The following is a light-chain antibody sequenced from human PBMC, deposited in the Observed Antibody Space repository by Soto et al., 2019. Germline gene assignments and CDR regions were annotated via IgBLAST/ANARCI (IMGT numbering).Light chain of an antibody. J-gene: IGKJ1*01. CDR3: QQYGSSPRT. CDR2: DAS. V-gene: IGKV3-20*01. CDR1: QSVRSSY. Sequence: EIVLTQSPGTLSLSPGERATLSCRASQSVRSSYLAWYQQKPGQPPRLLIYDASSRATGIPDRFSGSGSGTDFTLTISRLEPEDFAVYYCQQYGSSPRTFGQGTKVEIK.